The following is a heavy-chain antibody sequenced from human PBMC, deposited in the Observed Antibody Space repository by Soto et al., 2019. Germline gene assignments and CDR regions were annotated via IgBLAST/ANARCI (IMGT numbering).Heavy chain of an antibody. CDR1: GGTFSSHS. CDR3: ARDAGYCSGGSCSNWFDP. J-gene: IGHJ5*02. D-gene: IGHD2-15*01. V-gene: IGHV1-69*13. Sequence: SVKVSCKASGGTFSSHSISWVRQAPGQGLEWMGGIIPIFGTANYAQKFQGRVTITADESTSTAYMELSSLRSEDTAVYYCARDAGYCSGGSCSNWFDPWGQGTMVTVYS. CDR2: IIPIFGTA.